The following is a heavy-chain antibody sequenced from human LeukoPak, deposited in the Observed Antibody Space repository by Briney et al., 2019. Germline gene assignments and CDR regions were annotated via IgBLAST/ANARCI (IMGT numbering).Heavy chain of an antibody. J-gene: IGHJ3*02. CDR1: GGSISSYY. D-gene: IGHD1-1*01. CDR2: IFYSGST. Sequence: SETLSPTCTVSGGSISSYYWSWIRQPPGKGLEWIGYIFYSGSTNYNPSLKSRVTISVDTSKNQFPLKLSSVTAADTAVYYCAITTGTSSFDAFDIWGQGTMVTVSS. V-gene: IGHV4-59*01. CDR3: AITTGTSSFDAFDI.